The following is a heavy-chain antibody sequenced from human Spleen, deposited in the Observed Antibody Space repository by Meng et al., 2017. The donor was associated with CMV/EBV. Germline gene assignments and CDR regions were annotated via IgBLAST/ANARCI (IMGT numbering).Heavy chain of an antibody. Sequence: ASLKVSCKASGYTFTGYYMHWVRQAPGQGLEWMGWINPNSGGTNYAQKFQGRVTMTRDTSISTAYMELSRLRSDDTAVYYCARELTTSRGMDVWGQGTTVTVSS. CDR2: INPNSGGT. V-gene: IGHV1-2*02. CDR1: GYTFTGYY. J-gene: IGHJ6*02. CDR3: ARELTTSRGMDV. D-gene: IGHD4-11*01.